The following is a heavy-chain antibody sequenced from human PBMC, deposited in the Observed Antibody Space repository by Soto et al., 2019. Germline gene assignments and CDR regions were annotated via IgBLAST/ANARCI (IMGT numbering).Heavy chain of an antibody. CDR1: TAYG. D-gene: IGHD2-15*01. CDR2: IYPGDFDT. J-gene: IGHJ1*01. V-gene: IGHV5-51*01. CDR3: ERDSCTLVDRSHLAY. Sequence: TAYGGGRMIQITGKGLEWMCIIYPGDFDTRYSPSFQGQVTLSADNSISTAYLQWSSLQASDTAMYYLERDSCTLVDRSHLAYWGQGT.